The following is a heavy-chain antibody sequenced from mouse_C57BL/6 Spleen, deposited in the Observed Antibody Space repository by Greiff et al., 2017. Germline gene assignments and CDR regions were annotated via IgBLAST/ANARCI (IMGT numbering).Heavy chain of an antibody. V-gene: IGHV1-52*01. Sequence: QVQLQQPGAELVRPGSSVKLSCKASGYTFTSYWMHWVKQRPIQGLEWIGNIDPSDSETHYNQKFKDKATLTVDKSSSTAYMQLSSLTSEDSAVYYCARSSPYGHEADWGKGTLVTVSA. CDR1: GYTFTSYW. D-gene: IGHD1-1*02. J-gene: IGHJ3*01. CDR2: IDPSDSET. CDR3: ARSSPYGHEAD.